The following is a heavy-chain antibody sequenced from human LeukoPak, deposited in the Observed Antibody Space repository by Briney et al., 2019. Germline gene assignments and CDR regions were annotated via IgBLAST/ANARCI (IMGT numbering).Heavy chain of an antibody. CDR1: GFTFDDYA. CDR3: AKDSSDSSSWYGAFDI. J-gene: IGHJ3*02. CDR2: ISWNSGSI. Sequence: PGRSLRLSCAASGFTFDDYAMHWVRQAPGKGLEWVSGISWNSGSIGYADSVKGRFTISRDNAKNSLYLQMNSLRAEDTALYYCAKDSSDSSSWYGAFDIWGQGTMVTVSS. D-gene: IGHD6-13*01. V-gene: IGHV3-9*01.